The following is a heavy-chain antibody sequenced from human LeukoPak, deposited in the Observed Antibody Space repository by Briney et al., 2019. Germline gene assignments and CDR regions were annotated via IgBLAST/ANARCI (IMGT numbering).Heavy chain of an antibody. J-gene: IGHJ4*02. CDR2: VSGDGGTT. D-gene: IGHD3-22*01. Sequence: GGSLRLSCAASGFTFSSFAMTWVRQAPGKGLEWASGVSGDGGTTYFADSVKGRFTISRDFSKNTVFLHMNSLRAEDTAMYYCARGDDSGYYDYFDYWGQGALVTVSS. V-gene: IGHV3-23*01. CDR3: ARGDDSGYYDYFDY. CDR1: GFTFSSFA.